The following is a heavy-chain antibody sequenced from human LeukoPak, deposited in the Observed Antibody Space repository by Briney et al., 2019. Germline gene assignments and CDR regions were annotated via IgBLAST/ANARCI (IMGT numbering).Heavy chain of an antibody. CDR3: VGDFDF. Sequence: PGGSLRLSCAASGSTFSRYDMDWVRQAPGKGLEWVAFIRFDGSNRYYADSVKGRFTISRDNSKNTLYLQMNSLRIEDTAVYYCVGDFDFWGQGTLVTVSS. CDR2: IRFDGSNR. V-gene: IGHV3-30*02. J-gene: IGHJ4*02. CDR1: GSTFSRYD.